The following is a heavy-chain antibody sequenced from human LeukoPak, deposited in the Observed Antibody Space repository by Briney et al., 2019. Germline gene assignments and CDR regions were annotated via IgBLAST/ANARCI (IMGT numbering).Heavy chain of an antibody. CDR3: ARAPYGSGSTIGY. V-gene: IGHV3-48*03. CDR2: ISSSGSTI. J-gene: IGHJ4*02. Sequence: PGGSLRLSCAASGFTFSSYEMNWVRQAPGKGLEWVSYISSSGSTIYYADSVKGRFTISRDNAKNSLYLQMNSLRAEDTAVYYCARAPYGSGSTIGYWGQGTLVTVSS. D-gene: IGHD3-10*01. CDR1: GFTFSSYE.